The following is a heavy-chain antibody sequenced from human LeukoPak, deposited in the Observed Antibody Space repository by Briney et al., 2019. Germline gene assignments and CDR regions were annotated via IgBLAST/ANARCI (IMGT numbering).Heavy chain of an antibody. J-gene: IGHJ5*02. CDR1: GYSISSGYY. Sequence: PSETLSLTCAVSGYSISSGYYWGCIRQPPGKRLEWIGSIYHSGSTYYNASLKSRVTISVDTSKNQFSLKLSSVTAADTAVYYCARGTAYCSGGSCSNNWFDPWGQGTLVTVSS. D-gene: IGHD2-15*01. CDR2: IYHSGST. CDR3: ARGTAYCSGGSCSNNWFDP. V-gene: IGHV4-38-2*01.